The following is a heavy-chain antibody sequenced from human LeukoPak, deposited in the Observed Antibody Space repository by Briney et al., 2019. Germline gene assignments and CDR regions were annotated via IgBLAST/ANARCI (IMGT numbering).Heavy chain of an antibody. CDR2: IYTSGST. Sequence: SETLSLTCTVSGGSISSGSYYWSWIRQPAGKGLEWIGRIYTSGSTNYNPSLKSRVTISVDTSKNQFSLKLSYVTGADTAVYYCARGYGGNPLDYWGQGTLVTVSS. V-gene: IGHV4-61*02. D-gene: IGHD4-23*01. CDR1: GGSISSGSYY. CDR3: ARGYGGNPLDY. J-gene: IGHJ4*02.